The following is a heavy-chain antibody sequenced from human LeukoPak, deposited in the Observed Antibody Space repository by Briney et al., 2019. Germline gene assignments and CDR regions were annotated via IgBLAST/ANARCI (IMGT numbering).Heavy chain of an antibody. CDR1: GGSIRTYY. CDR3: SGARYNYYHKDV. D-gene: IGHD5-18*01. CDR2: IFYSGST. V-gene: IGHV4-59*01. Sequence: SETLSLTCTVSGGSIRTYYWSWIRQPPGKGLEWIGYIFYSGSTNYNPSLKSRVTISVDTSKNQFSLKLSSVTAADTAVYYCSGARYNYYHKDVWGQRTTATVSS. J-gene: IGHJ6*02.